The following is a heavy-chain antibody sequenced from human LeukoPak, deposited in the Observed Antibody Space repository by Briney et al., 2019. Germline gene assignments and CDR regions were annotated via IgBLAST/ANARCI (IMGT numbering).Heavy chain of an antibody. CDR1: GGSISSYY. Sequence: SETLSLTCTVSGGSISSYYWNWIQQPPGKGLEWIGYIYYSGSTNYNPSLKSRVTISVDTSKNQFSLKLSSVTAADTAVYYCARGPSSWYDVVFDYWGQGTLVTVSS. V-gene: IGHV4-59*01. J-gene: IGHJ4*02. D-gene: IGHD6-13*01. CDR2: IYYSGST. CDR3: ARGPSSWYDVVFDY.